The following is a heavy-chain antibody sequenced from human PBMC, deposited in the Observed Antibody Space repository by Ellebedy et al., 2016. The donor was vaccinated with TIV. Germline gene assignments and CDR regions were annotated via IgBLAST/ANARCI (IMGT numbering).Heavy chain of an antibody. CDR3: ARDGDPYSYGSGSYSL. CDR2: ISTSGSTI. J-gene: IGHJ4*02. Sequence: GESLKISCAASGFTLSDYYMSWIRQAPGQGLEWVSHISTSGSTIDYAVSVKGRFTISRDNAESSLYLQMDSLRAEDTAVYYCARDGDPYSYGSGSYSLWGQGTLVIVSS. CDR1: GFTLSDYY. V-gene: IGHV3-11*01. D-gene: IGHD3-10*01.